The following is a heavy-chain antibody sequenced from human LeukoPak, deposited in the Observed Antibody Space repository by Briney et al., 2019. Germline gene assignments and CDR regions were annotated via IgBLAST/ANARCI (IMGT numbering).Heavy chain of an antibody. Sequence: GESLKISCKGSGYSFTSYWIGWVRQMPGKGLGWMGIIYPGDSDTRYSPSFQGQVTISADKSISTAYLQWSSLKASDTAMYYCARSRYYGSGSYPDYFDYWGQGTLVTVSS. CDR3: ARSRYYGSGSYPDYFDY. CDR1: GYSFTSYW. D-gene: IGHD3-10*01. V-gene: IGHV5-51*01. CDR2: IYPGDSDT. J-gene: IGHJ4*02.